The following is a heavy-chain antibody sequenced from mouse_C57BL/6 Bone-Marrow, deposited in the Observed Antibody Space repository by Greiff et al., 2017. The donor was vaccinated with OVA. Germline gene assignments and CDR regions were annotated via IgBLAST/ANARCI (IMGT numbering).Heavy chain of an antibody. V-gene: IGHV1-64*01. CDR2: IHPNSGST. Sequence: VQLQQSGPELVRPGASVKLSCKASGYTFTSYWMHWVKQRPGQGLEWIGMIHPNSGSTNYNEKFKSKATLTVDKSSSTAYMQLSSLTSEDSAVYYCGREGIFYDAFAYWGQGTLVTVSA. CDR1: GYTFTSYW. J-gene: IGHJ3*01. D-gene: IGHD2-4*01. CDR3: GREGIFYDAFAY.